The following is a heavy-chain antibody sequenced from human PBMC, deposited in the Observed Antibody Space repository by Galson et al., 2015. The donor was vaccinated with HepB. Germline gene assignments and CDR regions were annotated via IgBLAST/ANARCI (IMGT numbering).Heavy chain of an antibody. CDR2: TYYRSKWYN. CDR3: ARDLKSRSSWYFVNWFDP. J-gene: IGHJ5*02. Sequence: CAISGDSVSSNSAAWNWIRQSPSRGLEWLGRTYYRSKWYNDYAVSVKSRITINPDTSKNQFSLQLNSVTPEDTAVYYCARDLKSRSSWYFVNWFDPWGQGTLVTVSS. V-gene: IGHV6-1*01. CDR1: GDSVSSNSAA. D-gene: IGHD6-13*01.